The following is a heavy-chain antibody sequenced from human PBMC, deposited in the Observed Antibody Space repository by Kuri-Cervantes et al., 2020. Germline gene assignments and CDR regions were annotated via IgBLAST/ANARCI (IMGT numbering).Heavy chain of an antibody. CDR2: IYYSGST. CDR1: GGSISSGGYY. CDR3: ARGRHYYDSRGQTKPAFDI. V-gene: IGHV4-31*03. D-gene: IGHD3-22*01. J-gene: IGHJ3*02. Sequence: SETLSLTCTVSGGSISSGGYYWSWIRQHPGKGLEWIGYIYYSGSTYYNPSLKSRVTISVDTSKNQFSLKPSSVTAADTAVYYCARGRHYYDSRGQTKPAFDIWGQGTMVTVSS.